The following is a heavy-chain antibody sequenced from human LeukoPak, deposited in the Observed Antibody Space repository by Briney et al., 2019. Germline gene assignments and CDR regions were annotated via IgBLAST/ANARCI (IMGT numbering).Heavy chain of an antibody. CDR1: GGSISSYY. Sequence: SETLSLTCTVSGGSISSYYWSWIRQPPGKGLEWVGYIYYSENINYNPSLKSRVTISVGMSKNQFSLKLTSVTAADTAVYYCARAPYYYDSSGYAPGGFDIWGQGTMVTVSS. J-gene: IGHJ3*02. D-gene: IGHD3-22*01. CDR3: ARAPYYYDSSGYAPGGFDI. CDR2: IYYSENI. V-gene: IGHV4-59*01.